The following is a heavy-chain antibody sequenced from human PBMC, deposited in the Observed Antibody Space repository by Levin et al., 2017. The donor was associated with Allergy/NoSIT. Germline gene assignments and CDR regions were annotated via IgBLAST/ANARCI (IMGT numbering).Heavy chain of an antibody. CDR2: IYYSGST. V-gene: IGHV4-28*03. CDR3: ARGVYSGYDYGAPTYYFDY. D-gene: IGHD5-12*01. Sequence: SETLSLTCAVSGSSISSSNWWGWIRQPPGKGLEWIGYIYYSGSTYYNPSLKSRVTMSVDTSKNQFSLKLSSVTAVDTAVYYCARGVYSGYDYGAPTYYFDYWGQGTLVTVSS. CDR1: GSSISSSNW. J-gene: IGHJ4*02.